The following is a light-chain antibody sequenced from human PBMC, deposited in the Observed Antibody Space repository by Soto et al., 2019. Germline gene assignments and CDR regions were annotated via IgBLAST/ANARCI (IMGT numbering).Light chain of an antibody. CDR2: GAS. J-gene: IGKJ1*01. CDR3: QHRAT. CDR1: QSVSSSY. V-gene: IGKV3-20*01. Sequence: IVVTQSPGTLSLSPGERATLSCRASQSVSSSYLAWYQQKPGQAPRLLIYGASSRATGIPDRFSGSGAGTDFTLTISRLEPEDFAVYYCQHRATFGQGTKVDIK.